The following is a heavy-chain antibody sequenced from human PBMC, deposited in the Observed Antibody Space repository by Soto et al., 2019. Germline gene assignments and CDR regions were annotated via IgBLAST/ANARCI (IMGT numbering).Heavy chain of an antibody. V-gene: IGHV3-49*04. CDR2: IRSKAYGGTT. CDR1: GFTFGDYA. J-gene: IGHJ6*02. D-gene: IGHD3-3*01. Sequence: GGSLRLSCTASGFTFGDYAMSWVRQAPGKGLEWVGFIRSKAYGGTTEYAASVKGRFTISRDDSKSIAYLQMNSLKTEDTAVYYCTRDRPGPYYDFWSGSLAGYYGMDVWGQGTTVTVSS. CDR3: TRDRPGPYYDFWSGSLAGYYGMDV.